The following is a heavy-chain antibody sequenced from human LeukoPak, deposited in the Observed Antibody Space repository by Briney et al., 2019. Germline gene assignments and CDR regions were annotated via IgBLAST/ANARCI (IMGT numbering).Heavy chain of an antibody. Sequence: PSEALSLTCTVSGGSISSGDYYWSWIRQPPGKGLEWIGYIYYSGSTYYNPSLKSRVTISVDTSKNQFSLKLSSVTAADTAVYYCVRGSGSYLGYWGQGTLVTVSS. CDR3: VRGSGSYLGY. J-gene: IGHJ4*02. CDR2: IYYSGST. V-gene: IGHV4-30-4*08. CDR1: GGSISSGDYY. D-gene: IGHD1-26*01.